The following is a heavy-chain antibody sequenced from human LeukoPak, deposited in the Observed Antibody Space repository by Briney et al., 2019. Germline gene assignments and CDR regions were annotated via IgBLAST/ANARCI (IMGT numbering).Heavy chain of an antibody. Sequence: GGSLRLSCVASGFTFSSHALSWVRQAPGKGLEWVSGISGSGRATYYADSVKGRFTISRDNSKNTLYLQMNSLRAEDTAVYYCARALEGGDYFDYWGQGTLVTVSS. CDR2: ISGSGRAT. D-gene: IGHD3-3*01. CDR3: ARALEGGDYFDY. J-gene: IGHJ4*02. V-gene: IGHV3-23*01. CDR1: GFTFSSHA.